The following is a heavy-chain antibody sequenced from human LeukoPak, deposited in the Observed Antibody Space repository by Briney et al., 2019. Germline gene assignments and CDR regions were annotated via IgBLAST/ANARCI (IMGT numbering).Heavy chain of an antibody. Sequence: GGSLRLSCAASGFTFSSYWMHWVRQAPGKGLVWVSRINSDGSSTSYADSVKGRFTISRDNAKNTLYLQMNSLRAEDTAVYYCAGRDYGGNSPWFDPWGQGTLVTVSS. D-gene: IGHD4-23*01. CDR2: INSDGSST. CDR1: GFTFSSYW. V-gene: IGHV3-74*01. CDR3: AGRDYGGNSPWFDP. J-gene: IGHJ5*02.